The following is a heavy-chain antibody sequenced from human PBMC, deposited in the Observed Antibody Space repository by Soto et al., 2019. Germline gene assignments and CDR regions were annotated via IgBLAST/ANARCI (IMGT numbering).Heavy chain of an antibody. CDR3: ARGGGDDDFWSGNYYYYGMDV. CDR1: GFTFSSYS. CDR2: ISSSSSYI. J-gene: IGHJ6*02. D-gene: IGHD3-3*01. V-gene: IGHV3-21*01. Sequence: EVQLVESGGGLVKPGGSLRLSCAASGFTFSSYSMNWVRQAPGKGLEWVSSISSSSSYIYYADSVKGRFTISRDNAKNSLYLQMNSLRAEDTAVYYCARGGGDDDFWSGNYYYYGMDVWGQGTTVTVSS.